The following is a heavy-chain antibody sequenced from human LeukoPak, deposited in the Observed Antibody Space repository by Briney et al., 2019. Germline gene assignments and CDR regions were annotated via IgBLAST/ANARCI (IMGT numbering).Heavy chain of an antibody. CDR3: ARAGGFTQYCGGDCYPAVIDY. V-gene: IGHV4-59*08. J-gene: IGHJ4*02. CDR1: GGSICSYY. CDR2: IYYCGST. Sequence: SETLSLTCTVSGGSICSYYWSCLRQPPGKGGEWVGYIYYCGSTIYNTPFKSRVTISVDTSKNQFTLKLSSVTAADTAVYYCARAGGFTQYCGGDCYPAVIDYWGQGTLVTVSS. D-gene: IGHD2-21*02.